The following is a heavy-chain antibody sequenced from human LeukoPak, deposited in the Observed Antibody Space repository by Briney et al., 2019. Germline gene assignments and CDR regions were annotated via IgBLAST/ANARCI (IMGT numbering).Heavy chain of an antibody. V-gene: IGHV3-7*01. J-gene: IGHJ4*02. Sequence: PGGSLRLSCAASGFSFSSYWMSWVRQAPGKGLEWVANIKQDGSEKYYVDSVKGRFTISRDNTKNSLYLHMNSLRAKDTATYYCARDRVWTVLYWGQGTLVTVSS. CDR1: GFSFSSYW. CDR2: IKQDGSEK. D-gene: IGHD6-13*01. CDR3: ARDRVWTVLY.